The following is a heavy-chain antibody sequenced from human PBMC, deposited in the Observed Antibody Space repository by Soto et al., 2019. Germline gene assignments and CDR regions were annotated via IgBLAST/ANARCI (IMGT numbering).Heavy chain of an antibody. CDR2: ISGSGGST. CDR1: GFTFSSYA. Sequence: GGSMRLSGAASGFTFSSYAISWVRQAPGKVLEWVSAISGSGGSTYYADSVKGRFTISRDNSKNTLYLQMNSLRAEDTAVYYCAKAHCGGDCYGPIGTQHWGQGTLVTVSS. D-gene: IGHD2-21*02. CDR3: AKAHCGGDCYGPIGTQH. J-gene: IGHJ1*01. V-gene: IGHV3-23*01.